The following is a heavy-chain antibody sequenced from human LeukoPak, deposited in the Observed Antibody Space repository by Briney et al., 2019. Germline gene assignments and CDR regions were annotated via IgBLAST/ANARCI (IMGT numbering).Heavy chain of an antibody. D-gene: IGHD2-2*01. CDR2: IWYDGSNK. Sequence: GGSLRLSCAASGFTFSSYGMHWVRQAPGKGLEWVAVIWYDGSNKYYADSVKGRFTTSRDNSKNTLYLQMNSLRAEDTAVYYCAREGCSSTSCYWRGYYYYYGMDVWGQGTTVTVSS. CDR3: AREGCSSTSCYWRGYYYYYGMDV. J-gene: IGHJ6*02. V-gene: IGHV3-33*01. CDR1: GFTFSSYG.